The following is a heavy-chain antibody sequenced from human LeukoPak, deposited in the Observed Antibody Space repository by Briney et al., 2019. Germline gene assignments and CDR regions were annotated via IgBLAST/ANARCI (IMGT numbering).Heavy chain of an antibody. V-gene: IGHV3-23*01. J-gene: IGHJ4*02. CDR2: ISGSSAST. CDR3: AKAYYDFWSGYFDY. Sequence: GASLRLSCAASGFTFSSYAMNWVRQAPGKGLEWVSGISGSSASTYYADSVKGRFTISRDNSKNTLSQQMNSLRAEDTAVYYCAKAYYDFWSGYFDYWGQGTLVTVSS. D-gene: IGHD3-3*01. CDR1: GFTFSSYA.